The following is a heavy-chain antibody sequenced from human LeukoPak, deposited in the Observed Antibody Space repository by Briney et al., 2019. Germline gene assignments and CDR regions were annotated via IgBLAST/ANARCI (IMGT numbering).Heavy chain of an antibody. V-gene: IGHV1-2*02. CDR1: GYTFTDYY. CDR2: INPNSGGT. J-gene: IGHJ4*02. CDR3: ARGRITMVRGVQNPPLDY. Sequence: ASVKVSCKASGYTFTDYYMHWVRQAPGQGLEWMGWINPNSGGTNYAQKFQGRVTMTRDTSISTAYMELSRLRSDDTAVYYCARGRITMVRGVQNPPLDYWGQGTLVTVSS. D-gene: IGHD3-10*01.